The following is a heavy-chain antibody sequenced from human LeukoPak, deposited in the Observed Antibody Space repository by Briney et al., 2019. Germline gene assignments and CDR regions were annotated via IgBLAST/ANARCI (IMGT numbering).Heavy chain of an antibody. D-gene: IGHD2-2*01. CDR1: GYSIGSGYY. Sequence: SETLSLTCTVSGYSIGSGYYWGWIRQPPGKGLEWIGSIYHSGSTYYNPSLKSRVTISVDTSKNQFSLKLSSVTAADTAVYYCARSGVVPAAIYYWGQGTLVTVSP. J-gene: IGHJ4*02. V-gene: IGHV4-38-2*02. CDR3: ARSGVVPAAIYY. CDR2: IYHSGST.